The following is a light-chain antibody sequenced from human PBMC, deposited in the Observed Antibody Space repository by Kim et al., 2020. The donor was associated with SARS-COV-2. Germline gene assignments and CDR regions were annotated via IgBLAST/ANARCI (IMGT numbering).Light chain of an antibody. CDR3: QCYDSSLTSVV. CDR2: DNT. J-gene: IGLJ2*01. Sequence: QSVLTQPPSVSGAPGQTVTISCTGSSSNIGTPYDVHWYQQLPGTAPKLLIYDNTNRPSGVPDRFSGSKSGTSASLAITGLQAEDEADYYCQCYDSSLTSVVFGGGTQLTVL. CDR1: SSNIGTPYD. V-gene: IGLV1-40*01.